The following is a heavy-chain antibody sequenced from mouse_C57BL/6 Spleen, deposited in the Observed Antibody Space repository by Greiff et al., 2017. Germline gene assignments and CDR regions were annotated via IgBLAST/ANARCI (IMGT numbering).Heavy chain of an antibody. V-gene: IGHV1-69*01. J-gene: IGHJ2*01. Sequence: VQLQQPGAELVMPGASVKLSCKASGYTFTSYWMHWVKQRPGQGLEWIGEIDPSDSYTNYNQKFKGKSTLTVDKSSSTAYMQLSSLTSEDSAVYYCARSLYYYGSSYLFDYWGQGTTLTVSS. CDR2: IDPSDSYT. CDR3: ARSLYYYGSSYLFDY. CDR1: GYTFTSYW. D-gene: IGHD1-1*01.